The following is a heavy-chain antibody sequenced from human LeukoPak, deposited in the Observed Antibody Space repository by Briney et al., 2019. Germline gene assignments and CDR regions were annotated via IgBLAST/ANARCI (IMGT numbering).Heavy chain of an antibody. J-gene: IGHJ6*02. V-gene: IGHV4-59*01. CDR1: GGSISSYY. CDR3: ARAQLNLLVDFGMDV. Sequence: SETLSLTCTVSGGSISSYYWSWIRQSPGKGLEWIGYMHYSGNTKYNSSLKSRVTISVDTSKNQFSLKLSSVTAADTAVYYCARAQLNLLVDFGMDVWGQGTTVTVSS. CDR2: MHYSGNT. D-gene: IGHD1-1*01.